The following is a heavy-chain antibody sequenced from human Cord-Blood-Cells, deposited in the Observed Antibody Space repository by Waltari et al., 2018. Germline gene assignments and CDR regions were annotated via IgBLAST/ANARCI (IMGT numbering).Heavy chain of an antibody. CDR2: VDPEDGET. CDR3: ATEGPSTMVRGVRVYYMDV. CDR1: GYTFTDYL. J-gene: IGHJ6*03. Sequence: EAQLVQSGAEVKKPGATVKISCKVSGYTFTDYLMHWVQPAPGKGLEWMGLVDPEDGETIYAEKFQGRVTITADTSTDTAYMELSSLRSEDTAVYYCATEGPSTMVRGVRVYYMDVWGKGTTVTVSS. D-gene: IGHD3-10*01. V-gene: IGHV1-69-2*01.